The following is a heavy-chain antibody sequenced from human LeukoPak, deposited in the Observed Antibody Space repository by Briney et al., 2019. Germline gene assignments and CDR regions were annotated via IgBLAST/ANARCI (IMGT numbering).Heavy chain of an antibody. D-gene: IGHD1-26*01. CDR2: INPNNGGT. Sequence: AASVKVSCKVSGYTFTGHYMHWVRQAPGQGLEWMGWINPNNGGTNYAQKFQGRVTMTRDTSISTAYMELSRLRSDDTAVYYCARGYALYSGRYIDFDYWGQGTLVTVSS. CDR1: GYTFTGHY. J-gene: IGHJ4*02. V-gene: IGHV1-2*02. CDR3: ARGYALYSGRYIDFDY.